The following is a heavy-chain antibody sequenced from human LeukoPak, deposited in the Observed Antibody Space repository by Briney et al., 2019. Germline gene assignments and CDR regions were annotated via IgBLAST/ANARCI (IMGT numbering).Heavy chain of an antibody. J-gene: IGHJ6*02. D-gene: IGHD2-15*01. CDR2: IKQDGSEK. CDR1: GFSLSAYW. V-gene: IGHV3-7*01. CDR3: ARALVVVVAATRYYYYAMDV. Sequence: GGSLRLSCAASGFSLSAYWMSWVRQAPGKGLEWVANIKQDGSEKYYVDSVKGRFIISRDNAKNSLYLQMNSLRAEDTAVYYCARALVVVVAATRYYYYAMDVWGQGTTVTVSS.